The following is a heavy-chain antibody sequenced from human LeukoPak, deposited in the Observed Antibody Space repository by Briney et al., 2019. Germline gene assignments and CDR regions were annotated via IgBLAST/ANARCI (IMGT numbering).Heavy chain of an antibody. D-gene: IGHD3-16*02. V-gene: IGHV4-39*01. CDR2: IYYSGST. CDR1: GGSISSSSYY. J-gene: IGHJ5*02. CDR3: ARPLRLGELSP. Sequence: SETLSLTCTVSGGSISSSSYYWGWIRQPPGKGLEWIGSIYYSGSTYYNPSLKSRVTISVDTSKNQFSLKLSSVTAADTAVYYCARPLRLGELSPWGQGTLVTVSS.